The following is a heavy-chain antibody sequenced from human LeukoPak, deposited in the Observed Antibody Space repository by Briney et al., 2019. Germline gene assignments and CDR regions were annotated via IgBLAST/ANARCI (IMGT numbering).Heavy chain of an antibody. CDR2: IYHSGST. Sequence: PSETLSLTCAVSGGSISSSNWWSWVRQPPGKGLEWIGEIYHSGSTNYNPSLKSRVTISVDKSKNQFSLKLSSVTAADTAVYYCARQKPIVVSQFDPWGQGTLVTVSS. D-gene: IGHD3-22*01. CDR1: GGSISSSNW. V-gene: IGHV4-4*02. J-gene: IGHJ5*02. CDR3: ARQKPIVVSQFDP.